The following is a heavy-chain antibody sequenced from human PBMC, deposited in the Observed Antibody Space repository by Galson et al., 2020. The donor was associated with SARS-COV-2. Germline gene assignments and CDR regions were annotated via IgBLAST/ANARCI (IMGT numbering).Heavy chain of an antibody. CDR1: AYSFPSYW. CDR3: ARLGTTVTNVRVNNYGLDV. D-gene: IGHD4-17*01. CDR2: IYPGDSDT. J-gene: IGHJ6*02. Sequence: PGGSLRLSCQGSAYSFPSYWIAWVRQKPGKGLEWMGMIYPGDSDTRYSPAFQGQITISADKSITTAYLQWNSLKASDTAMYYCARLGTTVTNVRVNNYGLDVWGQGTTVTVSS. V-gene: IGHV5-51*06.